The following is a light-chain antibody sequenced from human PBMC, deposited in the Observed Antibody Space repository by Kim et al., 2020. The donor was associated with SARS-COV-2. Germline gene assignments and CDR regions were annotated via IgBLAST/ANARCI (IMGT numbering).Light chain of an antibody. J-gene: IGKJ1*01. V-gene: IGKV3-20*01. CDR3: HHYGSSPRT. Sequence: SPGERATRSCRASQSISNSSLGWYQQKPGQAPRLLIYGASSRATGIPDRFSGSGSGTDFTLTISRLEPDDFAVYYCHHYGSSPRTFGQGTKVDIK. CDR2: GAS. CDR1: QSISNSS.